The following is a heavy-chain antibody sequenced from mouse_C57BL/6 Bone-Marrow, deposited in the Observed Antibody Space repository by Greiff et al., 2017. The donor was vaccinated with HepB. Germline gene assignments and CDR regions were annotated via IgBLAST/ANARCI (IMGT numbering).Heavy chain of an antibody. CDR2: IFPGSGST. D-gene: IGHD2-4*01. CDR3: ARVGDYDYDVGFAY. V-gene: IGHV1-75*01. J-gene: IGHJ3*01. CDR1: GYTFTDYY. Sequence: QVQLKQSGPELVKPGASVKISCKASGYTFTDYYINWVKQRPGQGLEWIGWIFPGSGSTYYNEKFKGKATLTVDKSSSTSYMLLSSLTSEDSAVYFCARVGDYDYDVGFAYWGQGTLVTVSA.